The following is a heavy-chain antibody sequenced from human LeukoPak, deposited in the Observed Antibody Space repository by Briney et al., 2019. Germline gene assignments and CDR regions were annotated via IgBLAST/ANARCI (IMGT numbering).Heavy chain of an antibody. D-gene: IGHD4-17*01. Sequence: SETLSLTCTVSGGSISSYYWSWIRQPPGKGLEWIGYIYYSGSTNYNPSLKSRVTISVDTSKNQFSLKLSSVTAADTAVYYCARASTARAPFDYWGQGTLVTVSS. CDR2: IYYSGST. J-gene: IGHJ4*02. CDR3: ARASTARAPFDY. CDR1: GGSISSYY. V-gene: IGHV4-59*01.